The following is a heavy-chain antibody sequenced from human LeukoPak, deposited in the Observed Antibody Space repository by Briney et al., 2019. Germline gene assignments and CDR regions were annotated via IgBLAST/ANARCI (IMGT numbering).Heavy chain of an antibody. Sequence: PGGSLRLSCAASGFTFSNYWMSWVRQAPGKGLEWVSAISGSGGSTYYADSVKGRFTISRDNSKNTLYLQMNSLRAEDTAVYYCAKDRIRTRLFDYWGQGTLVTVSS. V-gene: IGHV3-23*01. CDR3: AKDRIRTRLFDY. CDR1: GFTFSNYW. D-gene: IGHD1-14*01. J-gene: IGHJ4*02. CDR2: ISGSGGST.